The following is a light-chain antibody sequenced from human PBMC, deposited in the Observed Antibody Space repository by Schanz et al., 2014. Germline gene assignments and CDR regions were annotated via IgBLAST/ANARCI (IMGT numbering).Light chain of an antibody. V-gene: IGKV3-20*01. CDR1: QIVITNF. CDR3: QQYGSSPGT. Sequence: PGERAALSCRASQIVITNFLAWYQQKPGQAPRLLIYGASTRATGIPATFSGSGSGTEFTLTISSLQSEDFAVYYCQQYGSSPGTFGQGTKVEIK. CDR2: GAS. J-gene: IGKJ1*01.